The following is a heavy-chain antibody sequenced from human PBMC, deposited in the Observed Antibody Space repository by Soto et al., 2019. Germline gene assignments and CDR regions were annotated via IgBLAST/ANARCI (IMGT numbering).Heavy chain of an antibody. D-gene: IGHD3-10*01. CDR1: GFTFSIFG. CDR2: LSYDGTYK. J-gene: IGHJ6*02. CDR3: TQDKAQYGSGYCDGMDV. Sequence: SLRLSCDASGFTFSIFGMHWVRQAPGKGLEWVAVLSYDGTYKYYADSVKGRFTISRDNSKNMLFLQMNSLRPDDTAVYYCTQDKAQYGSGYCDGMDVWGQGTAGTVS. V-gene: IGHV3-30*18.